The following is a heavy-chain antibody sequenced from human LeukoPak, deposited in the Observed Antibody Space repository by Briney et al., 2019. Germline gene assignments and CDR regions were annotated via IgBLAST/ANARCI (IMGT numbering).Heavy chain of an antibody. CDR3: ARASHSYDISGWVPFDY. Sequence: PSETLSLTCTVSGGSISSGSYYWSWIRQPAGKGLEWIGRIYTSGSTNYNPSLKSRVTISVDTSKNQFSLKLSSVTAADTAVYYCARASHSYDISGWVPFDYWGQGTLVTVSS. J-gene: IGHJ4*02. CDR2: IYTSGST. CDR1: GGSISSGSYY. V-gene: IGHV4-61*02. D-gene: IGHD3-22*01.